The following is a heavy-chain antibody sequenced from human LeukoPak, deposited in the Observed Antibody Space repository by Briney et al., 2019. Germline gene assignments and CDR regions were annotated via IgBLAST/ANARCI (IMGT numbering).Heavy chain of an antibody. D-gene: IGHD3-22*01. Sequence: PGGSLRLSCAASGFTFSSYSMNWVRQAPGKGLEWVSSISSSSSYIYYADSVKGRFTISRDNAKNSLYLQMNSLRAEDTAVYYCARDGLSATMIVVVTNYYYYMDVWGKGTTVTVSS. V-gene: IGHV3-21*01. CDR3: ARDGLSATMIVVVTNYYYYMDV. CDR2: ISSSSSYI. J-gene: IGHJ6*03. CDR1: GFTFSSYS.